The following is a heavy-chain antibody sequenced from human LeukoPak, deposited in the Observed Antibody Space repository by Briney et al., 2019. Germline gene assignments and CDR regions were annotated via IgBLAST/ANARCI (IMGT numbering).Heavy chain of an antibody. J-gene: IGHJ4*02. CDR1: GVTVSNTW. D-gene: IGHD2-15*01. V-gene: IGHV3-15*01. CDR2: FTSRSAGGTI. Sequence: PGESLRLSCTASGVTVSNTWMSWVRQAPGKGLEWVGLFTSRSAGGTIHYAAPVQGRFTILAEDSKNTWYLQMNGLQIADTGIYYCTTGGGTMDFWGQGTLVTVSS. CDR3: TTGGGTMDF.